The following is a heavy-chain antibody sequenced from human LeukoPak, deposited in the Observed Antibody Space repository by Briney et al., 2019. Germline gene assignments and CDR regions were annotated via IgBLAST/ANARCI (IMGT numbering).Heavy chain of an antibody. D-gene: IGHD5-18*01. Sequence: GGSLRLSCAASGFTFSSYAMSWVCQAPGKGLEWVSAISGSGGSTYYADSVKGRFTISRDNSKNTLYLQMNSLRAEDTAVYYCAKVFELWFSEYFDYWGQGTLVTVSS. CDR1: GFTFSSYA. CDR3: AKVFELWFSEYFDY. CDR2: ISGSGGST. V-gene: IGHV3-23*01. J-gene: IGHJ4*02.